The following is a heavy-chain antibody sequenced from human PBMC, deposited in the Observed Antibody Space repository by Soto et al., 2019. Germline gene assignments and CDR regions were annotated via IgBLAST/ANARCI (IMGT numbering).Heavy chain of an antibody. V-gene: IGHV2-5*01. CDR2: IHWNDDN. J-gene: IGHJ4*02. CDR3: IHRRVNGGMDH. Sequence: QITLKESGPTLVKPTQTLTLTCTFSGFSLSTSGVGVGCVRQPPGKALEWLAVIHWNDDNHYTSSLKTRLTVPKDITKNQVVFTMTNMDPVDTGTYYCIHRRVNGGMDHWGPGILVTVSS. CDR1: GFSLSTSGVG.